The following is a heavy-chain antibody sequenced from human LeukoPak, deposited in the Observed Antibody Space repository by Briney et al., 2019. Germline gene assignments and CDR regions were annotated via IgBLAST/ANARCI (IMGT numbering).Heavy chain of an antibody. J-gene: IGHJ4*02. D-gene: IGHD2-15*01. CDR1: GFTFNSYS. V-gene: IGHV3-21*01. CDR2: ISSSSSYI. CDR3: ASQRGGYCSGGSCYLLDY. Sequence: GGSLRLSCAASGFTFNSYSMNWVRQAPGKGLEWVSSISSSSSYIYYADSVKGRFTISRDNAKNSLYLQMNSLRAEDTAVYYCASQRGGYCSGGSCYLLDYWGQGTLVTVSS.